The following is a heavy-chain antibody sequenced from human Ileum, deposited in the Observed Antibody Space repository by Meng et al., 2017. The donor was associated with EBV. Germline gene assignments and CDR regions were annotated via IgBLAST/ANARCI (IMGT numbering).Heavy chain of an antibody. V-gene: IGHV7-4-1*02. D-gene: IGHD2-15*01. J-gene: IGHJ4*02. CDR2: ISTNTGNP. CDR1: GYTFTNYA. CDR3: ARSWGGGSSKE. Sequence: QVKMVESGSELEEPGASGNVSCKASGYTFTNYALNWVRKAPGQGLEWMGWISTNTGNPTYAPGFTGRFVFSLDTSVSTAYLQISSLKAEDTAVYYCARSWGGGSSKEWGQGTLVTVSS.